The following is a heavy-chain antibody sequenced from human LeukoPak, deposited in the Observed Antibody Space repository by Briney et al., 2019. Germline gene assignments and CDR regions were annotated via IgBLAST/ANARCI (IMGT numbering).Heavy chain of an antibody. D-gene: IGHD6-19*01. CDR1: GFTVSSNY. CDR3: ARDSGYSSGWYPGYYYYGMDV. CDR2: IYSGGST. J-gene: IGHJ6*02. Sequence: PGGSLRLSCAASGFTVSSNYMSWVRQAPGKGLEWVSVIYSGGSTYYADSVKGRFTISRDNSKNTLYLQMNSLRAEDTAVYYCARDSGYSSGWYPGYYYYGMDVWGQGTTVTVSS. V-gene: IGHV3-53*01.